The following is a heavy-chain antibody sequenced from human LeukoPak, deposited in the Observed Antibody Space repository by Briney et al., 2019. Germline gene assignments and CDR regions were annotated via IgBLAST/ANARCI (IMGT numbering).Heavy chain of an antibody. D-gene: IGHD5-24*01. CDR3: AKGLRRAEDY. Sequence: SETLSLTCTVSGGSIRSSSYYWSWIRQPPGKGLEWIGYIYYSGSTNYNPSLKSRVTISVDTSKNQFSLKLSSVTAADTAVYYCAKGLRRAEDYWGQGTLVTVSS. J-gene: IGHJ4*02. CDR1: GGSIRSSSYY. CDR2: IYYSGST. V-gene: IGHV4-61*05.